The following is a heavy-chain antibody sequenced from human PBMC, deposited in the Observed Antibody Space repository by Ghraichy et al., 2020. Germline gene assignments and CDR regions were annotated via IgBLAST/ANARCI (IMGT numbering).Heavy chain of an antibody. CDR2: IYYSGST. V-gene: IGHV4-30-4*01. Sequence: LSLTCTVSGGSISSGDYYWSWIRQPPGKGLEWIGYIYYSGSTYYNPSLKSRVTISVDTSKNQFSLKLSSVTAADTAVYYCARAGYNQLPKRGRNFDYWGQGTLVTVSS. D-gene: IGHD2-2*01. CDR1: GGSISSGDYY. J-gene: IGHJ4*02. CDR3: ARAGYNQLPKRGRNFDY.